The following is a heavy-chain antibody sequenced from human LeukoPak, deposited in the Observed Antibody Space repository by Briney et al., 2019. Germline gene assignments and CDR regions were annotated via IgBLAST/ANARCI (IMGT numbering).Heavy chain of an antibody. V-gene: IGHV4-34*01. Sequence: SETLSLTCAVYGGSFSGCYWSWIRQPPGKGREWIGTIYYSGSTYYNPSLKSRVTISVDTSKNQFSLKLSSVTAADAAVYYCARHYGRHYFGYWGQGTLVTVSS. D-gene: IGHD3-10*01. CDR2: IYYSGST. J-gene: IGHJ4*02. CDR3: ARHYGRHYFGY. CDR1: GGSFSGCY.